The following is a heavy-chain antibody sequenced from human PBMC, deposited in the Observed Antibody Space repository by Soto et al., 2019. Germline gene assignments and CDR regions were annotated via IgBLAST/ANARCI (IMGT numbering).Heavy chain of an antibody. J-gene: IGHJ6*03. CDR2: ISSSSSAI. CDR1: GFSISGYA. CDR3: ARDLSMGSNFYYNMDV. D-gene: IGHD6-6*01. V-gene: IGHV3-48*01. Sequence: EVQLVESGGGLVPPGGSLRLSCSASGFSISGYALNWVRQAPGKGPEWVSYISSSSSAIDYAGSVKGRFSISRDNGKNSLYLQMNSLRAEDTAVYYCARDLSMGSNFYYNMDVWGKGTTVTVSS.